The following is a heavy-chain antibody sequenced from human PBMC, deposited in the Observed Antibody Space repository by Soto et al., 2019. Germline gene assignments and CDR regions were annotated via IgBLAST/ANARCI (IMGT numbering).Heavy chain of an antibody. V-gene: IGHV4-39*01. CDR2: IYYTGTT. CDR1: GGSISSSSYY. CDR3: ASPIHLGGTFDI. D-gene: IGHD5-18*01. Sequence: QLQLQESGPGLVKPSEILSLTYTVSGGSISSSSYYWVCIRQPPGMGLEWIGNIYYTGTTYYNPSLKSRVTISVDTSKNQFSLKLSSVTAADTAVYYCASPIHLGGTFDIWGQGTMVTVSS. J-gene: IGHJ3*02.